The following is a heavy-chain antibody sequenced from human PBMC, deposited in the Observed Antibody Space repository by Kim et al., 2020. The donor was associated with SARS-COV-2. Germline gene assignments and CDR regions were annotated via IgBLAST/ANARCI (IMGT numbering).Heavy chain of an antibody. D-gene: IGHD3-22*01. Sequence: VKGRFTIARDNCKNTLYLQMSSLRAEDTAVYYGAKRTYFDSSGYVGSGDYWGQGTLVTVSS. CDR3: AKRTYFDSSGYVGSGDY. V-gene: IGHV3-23*01. J-gene: IGHJ4*02.